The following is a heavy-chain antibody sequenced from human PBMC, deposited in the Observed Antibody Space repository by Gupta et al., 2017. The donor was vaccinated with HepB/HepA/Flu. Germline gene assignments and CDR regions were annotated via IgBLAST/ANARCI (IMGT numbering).Heavy chain of an antibody. CDR1: GGSINSKY. CDR3: ARGQLTPLDY. J-gene: IGHJ4*02. Sequence: QVQLQESGPGLVKPSETLSLTCTVSGGSINSKYWSWIRQPPGKGLEWIGYLYYSGSTNDDPSLKSRITISVDTSKSRFSRKLSSVTAADTGVYYGARGQLTPLDYWGRGPRVTVS. CDR2: LYYSGST. V-gene: IGHV4-59*01. D-gene: IGHD1-14*01.